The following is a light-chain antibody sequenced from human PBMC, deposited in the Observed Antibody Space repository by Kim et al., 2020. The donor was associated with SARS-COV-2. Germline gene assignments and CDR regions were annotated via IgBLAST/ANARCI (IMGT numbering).Light chain of an antibody. V-gene: IGLV3-19*01. Sequence: SSELTQDPAVSVALGQTVRITCQGDILRSYYASWYQQKPGQAPVLVIYGKNNRPSGIPDRFSGSSSGNTASLTITGALAEDEADHYCNSGTSGAIHVVFGTGTKLTV. CDR2: GKN. J-gene: IGLJ1*01. CDR3: NSGTSGAIHVV. CDR1: ILRSYY.